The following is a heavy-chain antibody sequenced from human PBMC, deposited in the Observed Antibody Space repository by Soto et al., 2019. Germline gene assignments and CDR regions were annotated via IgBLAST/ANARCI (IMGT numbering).Heavy chain of an antibody. CDR2: IYYSGST. Sequence: SDTLSLTCTVSGGSISSYYWSWIRQPPGKGLEWIGYIYYSGSTNYNPSLKSRVTISVDTSKNQFSLKLSSVTAADTAVYYCARENRDHYYYYMDVWGKGTTVTVS. J-gene: IGHJ6*03. V-gene: IGHV4-59*01. CDR1: GGSISSYY. CDR3: ARENRDHYYYYMDV.